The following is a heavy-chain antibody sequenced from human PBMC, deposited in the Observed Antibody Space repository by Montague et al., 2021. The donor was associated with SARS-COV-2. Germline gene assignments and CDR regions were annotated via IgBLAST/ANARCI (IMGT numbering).Heavy chain of an antibody. CDR2: LYTSGST. D-gene: IGHD5-12*01. CDR3: ARDGADYSFACYHEMDV. CDR1: GASVRTYY. J-gene: IGHJ6*02. V-gene: IGHV4-4*07. Sequence: SETLSLTCTVSGASVRTYYWSWIRQSAGKKLEWMGRLYTSGSTYYNPSFKSRVTMSLDTSKNLFSLNPSSMTAADTAVYYCARDGADYSFACYHEMDVWGQGIAVTVSS.